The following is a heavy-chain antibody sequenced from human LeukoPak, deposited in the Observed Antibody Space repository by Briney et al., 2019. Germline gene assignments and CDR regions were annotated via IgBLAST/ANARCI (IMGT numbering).Heavy chain of an antibody. V-gene: IGHV3-30*02. D-gene: IGHD3-10*01. CDR3: AKVVVGTMVRGVFVY. Sequence: GGSLRLSCAASGFTFSSYGMHWVRQAPGKGLEWVAFIRYDGSNKYYADSVKGRFTISRDNSKNTLYLQMNSLRAEDTAVYYCAKVVVGTMVRGVFVYWGQGTLVTVSS. CDR1: GFTFSSYG. CDR2: IRYDGSNK. J-gene: IGHJ4*02.